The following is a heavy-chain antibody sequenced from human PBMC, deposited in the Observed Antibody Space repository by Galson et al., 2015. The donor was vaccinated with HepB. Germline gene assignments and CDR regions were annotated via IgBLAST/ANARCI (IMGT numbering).Heavy chain of an antibody. J-gene: IGHJ5*02. CDR1: GYTFTSYG. V-gene: IGHV1-18*01. CDR2: ISAYNGNT. CDR3: ARDRSTSYGDYSNWFDP. Sequence: SVKVSCKASGYTFTSYGISWVRQAPGQGLEWMGWISAYNGNTNYAQKLQGRVTMTTDTSTSTAYMELRSLRSDGTAVYYCARDRSTSYGDYSNWFDPWGQGTLVTVSS. D-gene: IGHD4-17*01.